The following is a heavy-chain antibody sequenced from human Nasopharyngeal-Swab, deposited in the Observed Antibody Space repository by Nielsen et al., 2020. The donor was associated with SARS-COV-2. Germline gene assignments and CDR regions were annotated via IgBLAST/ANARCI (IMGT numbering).Heavy chain of an antibody. CDR2: IYYTGST. Sequence: PGKGLEWIGNIYYTGSTYCNPSLKSRVTISVDTSKNQFSLKLTSVTAADTAVYYCARYPSSSWSSYGMDVWGQGTTVTVSS. D-gene: IGHD6-13*01. V-gene: IGHV4-31*02. CDR3: ARYPSSSWSSYGMDV. J-gene: IGHJ6*02.